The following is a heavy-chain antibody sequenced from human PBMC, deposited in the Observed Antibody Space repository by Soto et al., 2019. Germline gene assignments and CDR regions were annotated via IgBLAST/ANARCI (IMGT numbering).Heavy chain of an antibody. V-gene: IGHV1-2*02. CDR1: GYTFTGYY. CDR3: ARYRSYSSSWYVHYYYGMDV. Sequence: ASVKVSCKASGYTFTGYYMHWVRQAPGQGLEWMGWINPNSGGTNYAQKFRGRVTMTRDASISTAYMELSRLRSDDTAVYYCARYRSYSSSWYVHYYYGMDVWGQGTTVTVSS. CDR2: INPNSGGT. J-gene: IGHJ6*02. D-gene: IGHD6-13*01.